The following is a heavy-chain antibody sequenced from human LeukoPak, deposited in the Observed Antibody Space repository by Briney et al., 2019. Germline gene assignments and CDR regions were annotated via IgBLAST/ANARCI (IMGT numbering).Heavy chain of an antibody. Sequence: ASVKVSCKASGGTFNSYAISWVRQAPGQGLEWMGEIIPIFGTTNYAQKFQGRVTITADESTSTAYMELSSLRSEDTAVYYCARVPPSAHQLLSSDYWGQGTQVTVSS. CDR1: GGTFNSYA. CDR3: ARVPPSAHQLLSSDY. J-gene: IGHJ4*02. D-gene: IGHD2-2*01. V-gene: IGHV1-69*13. CDR2: IIPIFGTT.